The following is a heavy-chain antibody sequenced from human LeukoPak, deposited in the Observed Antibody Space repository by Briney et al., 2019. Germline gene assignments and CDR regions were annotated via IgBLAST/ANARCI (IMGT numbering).Heavy chain of an antibody. D-gene: IGHD6-25*01. CDR2: ISSNGGST. Sequence: GGSLRLSCAASGFTFSTYAMHWVRQAPGKGLESVSTISSNGGSTYYADSVKGRFTISRDNSMNTLYLQMSSLTAEDTAVYYCLKVPNYSSGYWGQGTLVTVSS. V-gene: IGHV3-64D*09. CDR1: GFTFSTYA. CDR3: LKVPNYSSGY. J-gene: IGHJ4*02.